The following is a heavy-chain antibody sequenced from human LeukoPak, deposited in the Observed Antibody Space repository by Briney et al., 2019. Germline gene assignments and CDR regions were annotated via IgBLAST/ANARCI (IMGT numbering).Heavy chain of an antibody. CDR3: ARNAYGAQTPSDV. Sequence: PGGSLRLSCVASGFTFRSYSMNWVRQAPGKGLEWVSYISSSGSAIYYADAVKGRFTISRDNAKNSLYLQMSSLRAEDTAVYYCARNAYGAQTPSDVWGQGTTVTVSS. CDR1: GFTFRSYS. V-gene: IGHV3-48*01. J-gene: IGHJ6*02. CDR2: ISSSGSAI. D-gene: IGHD4-17*01.